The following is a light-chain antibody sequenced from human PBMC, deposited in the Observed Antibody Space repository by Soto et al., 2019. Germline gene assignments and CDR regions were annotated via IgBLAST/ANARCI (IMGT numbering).Light chain of an antibody. Sequence: EIVLTQSPGTLSLSPGERATLSCRASQTVSSAYLTWYQQKPGQPPRLLIYASSSRATGIPDRFSGSGSGTDFSLTISRLEPEDFAVYYCQQYGSSPQTFGQGTKVELK. CDR1: QTVSSAY. CDR3: QQYGSSPQT. J-gene: IGKJ1*01. V-gene: IGKV3-20*01. CDR2: ASS.